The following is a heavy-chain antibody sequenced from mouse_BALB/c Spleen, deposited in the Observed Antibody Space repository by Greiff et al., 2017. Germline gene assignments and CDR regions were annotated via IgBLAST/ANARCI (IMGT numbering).Heavy chain of an antibody. D-gene: IGHD3-1*01. J-gene: IGHJ3*01. CDR3: ARKASGYGFAY. CDR2: ISYSGST. V-gene: IGHV3-2*02. Sequence: VQLKESGPGLVKPSQSLSLTCTVTGYSITSDYAWNWIRQFPGNKLEWMGYISYSGSTSYNPSLKSRISITRDTSKNQFFLQLNSVTTEDTATYYCARKASGYGFAYWGQGTLVTVSA. CDR1: GYSITSDYA.